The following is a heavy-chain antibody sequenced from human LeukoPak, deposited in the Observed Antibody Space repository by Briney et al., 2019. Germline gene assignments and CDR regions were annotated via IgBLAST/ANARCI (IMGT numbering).Heavy chain of an antibody. D-gene: IGHD2-15*01. J-gene: IGHJ4*02. CDR3: AVHRYCSGGSCYYFDY. V-gene: IGHV1-2*02. Sequence: ASVKVSCKASGYTFTGYYMHWVRQAPGQGLEWMGWINPNSGGTNYAQKFQGRVTMTRDTSISTAYMELSRLRSDDTAVYYCAVHRYCSGGSCYYFDYWGQGTLVTVSS. CDR2: INPNSGGT. CDR1: GYTFTGYY.